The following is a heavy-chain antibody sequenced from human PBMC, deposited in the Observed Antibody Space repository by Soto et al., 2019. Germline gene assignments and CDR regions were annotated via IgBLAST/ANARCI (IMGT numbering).Heavy chain of an antibody. CDR3: ATYTVGEGGRGY. CDR1: GGSMRGQH. D-gene: IGHD3-16*01. J-gene: IGHJ4*02. CDR2: HHSDST. V-gene: IGHV4-4*09. Sequence: QVQLQESDPGLVKPSETLSLTCTVSGGSMRGQHWSWIRQPPGKGLEWIGHHSDSTNYNPSLKSRITISTDTSKNQFSLKLSSVTAADTAVYYCATYTVGEGGRGYWGQGTLVTFSS.